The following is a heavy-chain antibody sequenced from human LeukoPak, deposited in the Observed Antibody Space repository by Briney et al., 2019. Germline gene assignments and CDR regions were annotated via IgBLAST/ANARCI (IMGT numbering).Heavy chain of an antibody. J-gene: IGHJ4*02. CDR3: AKVPSYYDSTGHYHFFDY. V-gene: IGHV3-23*01. CDR1: GFTFSSYA. Sequence: GGSLRLSCAASGFTFSSYAMSWVRQASGKGLEWVSAISGSGGSTYYADSVKGRFTISRDNSKNTLYLQMNSLRAEDTAVYYCAKVPSYYDSTGHYHFFDYWGQGTLVTVSS. D-gene: IGHD3-22*01. CDR2: ISGSGGST.